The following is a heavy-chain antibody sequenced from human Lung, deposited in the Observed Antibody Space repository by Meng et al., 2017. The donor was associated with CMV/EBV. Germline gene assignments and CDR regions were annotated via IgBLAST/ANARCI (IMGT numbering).Heavy chain of an antibody. CDR3: ARVGAYCGGDCYHPR. D-gene: IGHD2-21*02. CDR2: IYHSGST. V-gene: IGHV4-4*02. J-gene: IGHJ4*02. CDR1: GGSLSSRNW. Sequence: QVQLQESGPGLVKPSGTLSLTCAVSGGSLSSRNWGSWVRQPPGKGLEWIGEIYHSGSTNYNPSLKSRVTISVDESKNQFSLRLSSVTAADTAVYYCARVGAYCGGDCYHPRWGQGTLVTVSS.